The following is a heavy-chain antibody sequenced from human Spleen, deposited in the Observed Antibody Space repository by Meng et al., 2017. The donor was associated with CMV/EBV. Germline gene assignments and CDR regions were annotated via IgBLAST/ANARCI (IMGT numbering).Heavy chain of an antibody. CDR1: GFTFSNYE. D-gene: IGHD3-10*01. CDR3: ARPISMGRDDAFAF. J-gene: IGHJ3*01. Sequence: GESLKISCAASGFTFSNYEMNWVRQAPGKGLEWVANIKHDGSETYYVGSVRGRFIISRDNAKNSLYLQVNSLRADDTAVYFCARPISMGRDDAFAFWGQGTMVTVSS. V-gene: IGHV3-7*01. CDR2: IKHDGSET.